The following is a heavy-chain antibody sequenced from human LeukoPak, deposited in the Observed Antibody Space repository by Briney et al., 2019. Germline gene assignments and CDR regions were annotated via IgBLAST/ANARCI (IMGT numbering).Heavy chain of an antibody. V-gene: IGHV3-30-3*01. CDR1: GFTFSSYA. CDR2: ISYDGSNK. D-gene: IGHD3-22*01. J-gene: IGHJ4*02. Sequence: PGGSLRLSCAASGFTFSSYAMHWVRQAPGKGLEWVAVISYDGSNKYYADSVKGRFTISSDNSKNTLYLQMNSLRAEDTAVYYCARDYYDSSGYFDYWGQGTLVTVSS. CDR3: ARDYYDSSGYFDY.